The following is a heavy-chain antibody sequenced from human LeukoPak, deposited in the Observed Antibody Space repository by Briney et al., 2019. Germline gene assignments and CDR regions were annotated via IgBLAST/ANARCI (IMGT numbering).Heavy chain of an antibody. CDR1: GGPFSGYY. J-gene: IGHJ6*02. CDR2: INHSGST. Sequence: PSETLSLTCAVDGGPFSGYYWSWIRQPPGTGLEWIGEINHSGSTNYNPSLKSRVTISVDTSKNQFSVKLSSVHAADTAVYYCARGRGRGRYSGYDKANYYYGMDVWGQGTTVTVSS. CDR3: ARGRGRGRYSGYDKANYYYGMDV. D-gene: IGHD5-12*01. V-gene: IGHV4-34*01.